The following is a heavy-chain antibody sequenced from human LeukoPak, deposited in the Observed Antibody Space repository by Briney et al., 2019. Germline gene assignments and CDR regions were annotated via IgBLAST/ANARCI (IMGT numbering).Heavy chain of an antibody. CDR3: ARDSGVWFGELLYPYYFDY. J-gene: IGHJ4*02. V-gene: IGHV3-21*01. CDR1: GFTFNTYG. Sequence: GGSLRLSCTASGFTFNTYGMHWVRQPPGKGLEWVSSISSDSIYIYYADSVKGRFTISRDNAKNSLYLQMHSLRAEDTAVYYCARDSGVWFGELLYPYYFDYWGQGTLVTVSS. CDR2: ISSDSIYI. D-gene: IGHD3-10*01.